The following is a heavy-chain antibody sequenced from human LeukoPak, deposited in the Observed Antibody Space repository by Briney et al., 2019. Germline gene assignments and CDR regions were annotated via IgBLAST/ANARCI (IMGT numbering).Heavy chain of an antibody. V-gene: IGHV3-7*01. CDR2: IKHDGSEK. J-gene: IGHJ4*02. D-gene: IGHD3-3*01. Sequence: GSLRLSCAASGFIFTNYFMSWVRQAPGKGLEWVASIKHDGSEKYYVDSVRGRFTISRDNTMNSLCLQMSSLRAEDTAVYYCATDRGWRTSGYYLYYFEYWGQGTLVTFSS. CDR3: ATDRGWRTSGYYLYYFEY. CDR1: GFIFTNYF.